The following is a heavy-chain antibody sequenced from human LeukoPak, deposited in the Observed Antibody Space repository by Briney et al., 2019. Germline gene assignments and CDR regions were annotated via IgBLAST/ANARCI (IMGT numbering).Heavy chain of an antibody. CDR2: ISAYNGNT. V-gene: IGHV1-18*01. CDR3: ARIAPAASWFDP. D-gene: IGHD2-2*01. J-gene: IGHJ5*02. Sequence: ASVKVSCKASGYRFTSSGITWVRQAPGQGLEWMGWISAYNGNTNYAQRLQGRVTMTTDTSTSTAYMELRSLRSDDTAVCYCARIAPAASWFDPWGQGTLVTVSS. CDR1: GYRFTSSG.